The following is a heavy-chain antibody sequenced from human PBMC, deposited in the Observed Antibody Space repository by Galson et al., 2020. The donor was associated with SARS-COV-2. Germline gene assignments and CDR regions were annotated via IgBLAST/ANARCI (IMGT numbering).Heavy chain of an antibody. CDR1: GFTFSDYA. CDR2: ISGSGGRT. V-gene: IGHV3-23*01. CDR3: AKRPSSSYDILTCYLDS. D-gene: IGHD3-9*01. Sequence: GSLRLSCAASGFTFSDYAMSWVRQAPGKGLEWVSAISGSGGRTSYADSVRGRFTISRDSSENTLYLQMSSLGTEDTAVYYCAKRPSSSYDILTCYLDSWGHGTLVTVSS. J-gene: IGHJ5*01.